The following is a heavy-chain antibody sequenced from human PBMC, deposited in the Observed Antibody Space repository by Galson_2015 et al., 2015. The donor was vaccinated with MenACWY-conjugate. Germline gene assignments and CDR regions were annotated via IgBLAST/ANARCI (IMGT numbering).Heavy chain of an antibody. D-gene: IGHD6-13*01. V-gene: IGHV1-18*01. CDR3: AKDWSVPYSTISYYFYMDV. J-gene: IGHJ6*03. Sequence: SVKVSCKASGYTFTYYGIGWVRQAPGHGLELMGWISTHNGNANYAQRFQGRVTMTADTSATTVYMQLRSLRSDDTAVYYCAKDWSVPYSTISYYFYMDVWGKGTTVTVS. CDR1: GYTFTYYG. CDR2: ISTHNGNA.